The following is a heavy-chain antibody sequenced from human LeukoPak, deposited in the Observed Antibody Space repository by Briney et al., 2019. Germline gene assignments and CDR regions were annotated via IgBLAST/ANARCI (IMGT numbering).Heavy chain of an antibody. CDR2: INGGDGNT. V-gene: IGHV1-3*01. Sequence: ASVKASCKTSGSTFSTYAIQWVRQAPGQRLEWMGWINGGDGNTKFSQKFQGRVTITRDTSASSSYMELSSLRSEDTAVYYCARSYIVVVPAVYFDYWGQGTLVTVSS. D-gene: IGHD2-2*01. CDR1: GSTFSTYA. CDR3: ARSYIVVVPAVYFDY. J-gene: IGHJ4*02.